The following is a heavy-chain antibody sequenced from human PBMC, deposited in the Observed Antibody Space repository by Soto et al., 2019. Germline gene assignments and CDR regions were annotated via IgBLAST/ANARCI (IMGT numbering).Heavy chain of an antibody. D-gene: IGHD6-13*01. V-gene: IGHV1-18*01. CDR1: GYTFTSYG. J-gene: IGHJ4*02. CDR3: ARDAAKQPRFDY. CDR2: ISAYNGNT. Sequence: ASVNVSCKASGYTFTSYGISWVRQAPGQGLELMGWISAYNGNTNYAQKLQGRVTMTTXXXXXXAXIXLXSXRSDXTAVYYCARDAAKQPRFDYWGQGTLVTVSS.